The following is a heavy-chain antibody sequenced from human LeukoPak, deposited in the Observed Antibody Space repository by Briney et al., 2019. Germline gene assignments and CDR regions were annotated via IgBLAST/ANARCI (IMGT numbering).Heavy chain of an antibody. CDR3: ARDDILVGAYDY. CDR2: ISSSNNYI. J-gene: IGHJ4*02. V-gene: IGHV3-21*01. CDR1: GFTFSSYA. Sequence: GGSLRLSCAASGFTFSSYAMSWVRQAPGKGLEWVSSISSSNNYIYYADSVKGRFSISRDNAKNSLYLQMNSLRAEDTAVYYCARDDILVGAYDYWGQGTLVTVSS. D-gene: IGHD1-26*01.